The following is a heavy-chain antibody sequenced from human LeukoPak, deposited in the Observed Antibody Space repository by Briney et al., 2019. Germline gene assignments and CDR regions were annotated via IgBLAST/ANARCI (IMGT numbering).Heavy chain of an antibody. V-gene: IGHV4-59*01. Sequence: SETLSLTCTVSGGSISSYYWSWIRQPPGKRLEWIGHIYYSGSTNYNPSLKSRVTISVNTSKNQFSLKLSSVTAADTAVYYCASRSSIWSGYQDTLYYFDSWGQGTLVTVSS. J-gene: IGHJ4*02. CDR2: IYYSGST. D-gene: IGHD3-3*01. CDR1: GGSISSYY. CDR3: ASRSSIWSGYQDTLYYFDS.